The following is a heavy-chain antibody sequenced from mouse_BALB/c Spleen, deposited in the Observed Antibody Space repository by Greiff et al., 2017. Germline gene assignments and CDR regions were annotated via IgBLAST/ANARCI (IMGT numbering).Heavy chain of an antibody. Sequence: DVQLVESGGGLVQPGGSRKLSCAASGFTFSSFGMHWVRQAPEKGLEWVAYISSGSSTIYYADTVKGRFTISRDNPKNTLFLQMTSLRSEDTAMYYCARNRGGDYFDYWGQGTTLTVSS. V-gene: IGHV5-17*02. CDR3: ARNRGGDYFDY. D-gene: IGHD2-14*01. J-gene: IGHJ2*01. CDR1: GFTFSSFG. CDR2: ISSGSSTI.